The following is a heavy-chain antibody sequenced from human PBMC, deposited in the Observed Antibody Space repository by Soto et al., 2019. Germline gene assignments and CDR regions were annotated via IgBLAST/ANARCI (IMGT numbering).Heavy chain of an antibody. D-gene: IGHD1-26*01. Sequence: EVQMVESGGGLVQPGGSLRLSCAASGFSISDYWMSWVRQAPGKGLEWVGNINEDGSEENYVDSVKGRFTISRDNARNSLYRQMTGLRVEDTAVYYCCHTWVGGQGTLVTVSS. J-gene: IGHJ4*02. CDR1: GFSISDYW. CDR3: CHTWV. V-gene: IGHV3-7*01. CDR2: INEDGSEE.